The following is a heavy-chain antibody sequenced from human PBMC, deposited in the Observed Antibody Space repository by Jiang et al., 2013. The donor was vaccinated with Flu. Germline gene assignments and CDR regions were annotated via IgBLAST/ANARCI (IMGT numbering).Heavy chain of an antibody. CDR1: GGSFSGYY. CDR2: INHSGST. J-gene: IGHJ4*02. Sequence: LLKPSETLSLTCAVYGGSFSGYYWSWIRQPPGEGLEWIGEINHSGSTNYNPSLKSRVTISVDTSKNQFSLKLSSVTAADTAVYYCAREGTVGGEDYWGQGTLVTVSS. CDR3: AREGTVGGEDY. V-gene: IGHV4-34*01. D-gene: IGHD1-7*01.